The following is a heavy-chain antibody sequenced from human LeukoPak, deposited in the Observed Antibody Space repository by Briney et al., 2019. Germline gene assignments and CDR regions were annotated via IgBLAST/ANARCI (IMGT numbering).Heavy chain of an antibody. CDR3: ARSTPDIVVVVAATDRRDWFDP. Sequence: GASVKVSCKASGGTFSSYAISWVRQAPGQGLEWMGGIIPIFGTANYAQKFQGRVTITADESTSTAYMELSSLRSEDTAVYYCARSTPDIVVVVAATDRRDWFDPWGQGTLVTVSS. D-gene: IGHD2-15*01. CDR1: GGTFSSYA. J-gene: IGHJ5*02. CDR2: IIPIFGTA. V-gene: IGHV1-69*01.